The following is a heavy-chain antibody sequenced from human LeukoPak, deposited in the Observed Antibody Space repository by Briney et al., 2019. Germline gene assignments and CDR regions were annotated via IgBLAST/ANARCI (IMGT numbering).Heavy chain of an antibody. Sequence: PGGSLRLSCAASGFTVSTNYMSWVRQAPGKGLEWVSVFYSGGDRYYADSVKGRFTISRDNSKNTVYLQMNSLRPEDTAVYYCARNSVAGTGNYWGQGTPVTVSS. D-gene: IGHD6-19*01. V-gene: IGHV3-53*01. CDR3: ARNSVAGTGNY. J-gene: IGHJ4*02. CDR2: FYSGGDR. CDR1: GFTVSTNY.